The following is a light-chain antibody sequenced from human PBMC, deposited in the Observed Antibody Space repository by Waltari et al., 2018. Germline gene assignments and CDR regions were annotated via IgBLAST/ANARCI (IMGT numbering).Light chain of an antibody. J-gene: IGLJ3*02. CDR1: SSDVGGYAA. V-gene: IGLV2-11*01. Sequence: QSALTQPRPGSGPPGQSATIPSTGTSSDVGGYAAVSWYRRPPGKAPELIIYDVSKRPSGVPDRFSGSKSGNTASLTISGLQTDDEADYYCSSNAGYSTWVFGGGTKVTVL. CDR2: DVS. CDR3: SSNAGYSTWV.